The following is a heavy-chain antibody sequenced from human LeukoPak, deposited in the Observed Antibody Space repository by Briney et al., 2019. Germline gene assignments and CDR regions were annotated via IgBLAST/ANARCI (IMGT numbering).Heavy chain of an antibody. CDR1: GFIFSGYW. CDR3: ARYLDFRADYYFDY. CDR2: MKQGGSER. V-gene: IGHV3-7*01. D-gene: IGHD3/OR15-3a*01. J-gene: IGHJ4*02. Sequence: PGGSLRLSCAASGFIFSGYWMTWVRQAPGKGLEWVANMKQGGSERYYVDSVKGRFTISRDNAKSSLYLQMNSLRVEDTAVYYCARYLDFRADYYFDYWGQGTLVTVSS.